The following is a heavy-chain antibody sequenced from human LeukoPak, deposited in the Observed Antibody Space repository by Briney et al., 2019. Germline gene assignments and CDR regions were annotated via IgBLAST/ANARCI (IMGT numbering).Heavy chain of an antibody. CDR2: ISSSSSTI. D-gene: IGHD4-17*01. J-gene: IGHJ4*02. CDR1: GFTFSSYG. Sequence: GGSLRLSCAASGFTFSSYGMNWVRQAPGEGLEWVSYISSSSSTIYYADSVKGRFTISRDNAKNSLYLQMNSLRDEDTAVYYCARDPPFYGDYEDYWGQGTLVTVSS. V-gene: IGHV3-48*02. CDR3: ARDPPFYGDYEDY.